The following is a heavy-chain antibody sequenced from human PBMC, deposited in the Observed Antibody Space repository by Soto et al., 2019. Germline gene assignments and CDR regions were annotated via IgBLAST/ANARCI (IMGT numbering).Heavy chain of an antibody. D-gene: IGHD2-15*01. J-gene: IGHJ6*02. Sequence: QVQLVQSGAEVKKPGSSVKVSCKAPGGTFSSYAISWVRQAPGQGLEWMGGVIPIFGTAKYAQKFQGRVTITADESTSTGYMELRSLRSEDTAVYYCARSQGGSSSLDIYHYYYYGMDVWGQGTTVTVSS. V-gene: IGHV1-69*01. CDR2: VIPIFGTA. CDR1: GGTFSSYA. CDR3: ARSQGGSSSLDIYHYYYYGMDV.